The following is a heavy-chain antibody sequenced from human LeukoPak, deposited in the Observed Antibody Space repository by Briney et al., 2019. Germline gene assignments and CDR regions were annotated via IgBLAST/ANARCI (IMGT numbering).Heavy chain of an antibody. CDR2: VSPSGST. CDR3: ARDMDV. J-gene: IGHJ6*03. V-gene: IGHV4-61*02. Sequence: SETLSLTCIVSGASISSESYYWSWIRQSAGKGLEWIGRVSPSGSTTYNPSLKSRVTISMDTSKNQVSLKLTSVTAADTAVYYCARDMDVWGKGTTVTVSS. CDR1: GASISSESYY.